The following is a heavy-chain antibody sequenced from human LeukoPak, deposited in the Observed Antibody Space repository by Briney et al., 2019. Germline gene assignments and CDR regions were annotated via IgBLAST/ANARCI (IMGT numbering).Heavy chain of an antibody. CDR1: GFTFDDYA. D-gene: IGHD4-17*01. J-gene: IGHJ6*03. CDR2: ISWDGGST. V-gene: IGHV3-43D*03. Sequence: GGSLRLSCAASGFTFDDYAMHWVRQAPGKGLEWVSLISWDGGSTYYADSVKGRFTFSRDNSKNSLYLQMNSLRAEDTALYYCAKDRWGSTVTTNYMDVWGKGTTVTVSS. CDR3: AKDRWGSTVTTNYMDV.